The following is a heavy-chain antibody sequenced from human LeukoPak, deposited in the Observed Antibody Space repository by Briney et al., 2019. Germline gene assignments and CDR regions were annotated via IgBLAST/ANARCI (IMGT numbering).Heavy chain of an antibody. J-gene: IGHJ3*02. CDR1: GDSISSSSFY. V-gene: IGHV4-39*01. Sequence: PSETLSLTCTFSGDSISSSSFYWAWIRQPPGKGLEYIGSVFYSGSTYYNPSLRSRVTFSVDTSKNQFSLKLTSVTAADTAVSYCARLDKRVHNTFDIWGQGTMVTVSS. CDR2: VFYSGST. CDR3: ARLDKRVHNTFDI. D-gene: IGHD3-9*01.